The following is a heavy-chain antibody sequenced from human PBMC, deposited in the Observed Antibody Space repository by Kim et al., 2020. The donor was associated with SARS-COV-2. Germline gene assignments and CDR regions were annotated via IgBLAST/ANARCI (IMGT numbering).Heavy chain of an antibody. D-gene: IGHD1-7*01. CDR3: ARAGGVGTVDY. CDR2: K. Sequence: KFYGGSVAGRFTISRDNDKNSLYLHMSSLRAEDTAIYFCARAGGVGTVDYWGRGTQVTVSS. J-gene: IGHJ4*02. V-gene: IGHV3-7*01.